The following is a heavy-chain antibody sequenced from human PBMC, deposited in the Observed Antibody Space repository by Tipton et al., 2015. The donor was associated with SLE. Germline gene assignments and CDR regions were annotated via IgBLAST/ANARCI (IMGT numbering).Heavy chain of an antibody. Sequence: QLVQSGPEVKKPGASVKVSCKASGYTFTGYYMHWVRQAPGQGLEWMGWINPNSGGTNYAQKFQGRVTITTDESTTTAYMELISLRSEDTAVYYCAREAKAGRYFQHWGQGTLVTVSS. CDR1: GYTFTGYY. J-gene: IGHJ1*01. CDR3: AREAKAGRYFQH. D-gene: IGHD1-26*01. CDR2: INPNSGGT. V-gene: IGHV1-2*02.